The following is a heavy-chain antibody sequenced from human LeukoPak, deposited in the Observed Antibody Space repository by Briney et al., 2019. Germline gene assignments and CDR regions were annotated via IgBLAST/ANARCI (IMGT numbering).Heavy chain of an antibody. CDR3: ARSQNYYGSGDY. D-gene: IGHD3-10*01. CDR1: GDSVSNGNYY. Sequence: PSETLSLTCTVSGDSVSNGNYYWSWLRQPPGKALEWIGYIYYTGNTYYNPSLEGRVTISVDTSKNHFSVKLSSVTAADTAVYYCARSQNYYGSGDYWSQGTLVTVSS. J-gene: IGHJ4*02. CDR2: IYYTGNT. V-gene: IGHV4-61*03.